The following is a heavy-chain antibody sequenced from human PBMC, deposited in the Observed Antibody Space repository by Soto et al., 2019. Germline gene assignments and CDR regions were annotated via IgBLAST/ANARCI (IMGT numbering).Heavy chain of an antibody. CDR1: GGSISSGDYY. D-gene: IGHD2-2*01. J-gene: IGHJ4*02. V-gene: IGHV4-30-4*01. Sequence: KPSETLSLTCTVSGGSISSGDYYWSWIRQPPGKGLEWIGYIYYSGSTYYNPSLKSRVTISVDTSKNQFSLKLSSVTAADTAVYYCARISAIHYYFDYWGQGTLVTVSS. CDR2: IYYSGST. CDR3: ARISAIHYYFDY.